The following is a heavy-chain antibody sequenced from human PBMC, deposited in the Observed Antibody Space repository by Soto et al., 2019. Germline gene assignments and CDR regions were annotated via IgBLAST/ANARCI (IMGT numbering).Heavy chain of an antibody. CDR2: INPNSGGT. J-gene: IGHJ4*02. D-gene: IGHD5-12*01. V-gene: IGHV1-2*04. CDR1: GYTFTGYY. Sequence: GASVKVSCKASGYTFTGYYMHWVRQAPGQGLEWMGWINPNSGGTNYAQKFQGWVTMTRDTSISTAYMELSRLRSDDTAVYYCARHLLNTMATAQTCFDYWGQGTLVTVSS. CDR3: ARHLLNTMATAQTCFDY.